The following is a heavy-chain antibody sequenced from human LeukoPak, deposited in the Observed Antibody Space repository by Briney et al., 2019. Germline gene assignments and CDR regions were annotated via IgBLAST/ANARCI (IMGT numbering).Heavy chain of an antibody. V-gene: IGHV4-39*01. CDR2: IYYSGST. D-gene: IGHD3-3*01. J-gene: IGHJ6*03. Sequence: SETLSLTCTVSGGSIRSTSYYWGWIRQPPGKGLEWIGSIYYSGSTYYNPSLKSRVTISVDTSKNQFSLKLSSVTAADTAVYYCGRLFYDFWSGHYYYYMDVWGKGTAVTVSS. CDR3: GRLFYDFWSGHYYYYMDV. CDR1: GGSIRSTSYY.